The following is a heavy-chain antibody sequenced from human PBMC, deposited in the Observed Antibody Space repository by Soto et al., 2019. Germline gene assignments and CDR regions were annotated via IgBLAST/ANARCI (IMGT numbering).Heavy chain of an antibody. D-gene: IGHD3-10*01. CDR3: ARDSSGSQVVY. V-gene: IGHV4-31*03. Sequence: QVQLQESGPGLVKPSQTLSLTCTVSGGSIGSGGYYWSWIRQHPGKGLEWIGYIYDSGSTYYTPSLKSRATISIDTSKNQFPLKLTSVTAADTAVYYCARDSSGSQVVYWGQGTLVTVSS. CDR1: GGSIGSGGYY. J-gene: IGHJ4*02. CDR2: IYDSGST.